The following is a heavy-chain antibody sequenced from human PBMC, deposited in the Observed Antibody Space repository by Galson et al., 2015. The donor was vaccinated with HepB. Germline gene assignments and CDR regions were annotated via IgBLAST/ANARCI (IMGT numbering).Heavy chain of an antibody. CDR1: GLTFSTYA. CDR3: ASKRVGAIFDY. CDR2: IGQIGGNT. V-gene: IGHV3-23*01. Sequence: SLRLSCAATGLTFSTYAMSWVRQAPGKGLEWVSAIGQIGGNTYYADSVRGRFTISRDNSMRTVYLQMNSLRVDDTAVYYCASKRVGAIFDYWGQGALVAVSS. J-gene: IGHJ4*02. D-gene: IGHD1-26*01.